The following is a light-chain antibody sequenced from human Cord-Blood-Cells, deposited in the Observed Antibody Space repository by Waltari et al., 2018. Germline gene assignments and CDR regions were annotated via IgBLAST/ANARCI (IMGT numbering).Light chain of an antibody. Sequence: SYELTQPPSVSVSPGQPASITSPGVKLGAKYSCRYQQKPGQSPVLVIYQDSKRPSGIPERFSGSNSGNTATLTISGTQAMDEADYYCQAWDSSTALVFGGGTKLTVL. J-gene: IGLJ2*01. CDR1: KLGAKY. CDR2: QDS. CDR3: QAWDSSTALV. V-gene: IGLV3-1*01.